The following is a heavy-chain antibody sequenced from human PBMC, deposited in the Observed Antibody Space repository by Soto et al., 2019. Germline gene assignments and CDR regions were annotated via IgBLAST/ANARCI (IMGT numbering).Heavy chain of an antibody. J-gene: IGHJ5*02. CDR2: IYYSGST. Sequence: SETLSLTCTVSGGSISSGGYYWSWIRQHPGKGLEWIGYIYYSGSTYYNPSLKSRVTISVDTSKNQFSLKLSSVTAADTAVYYCARTGFIRVPHDYRDYGYWFDPWRQGTLVTVSS. CDR1: GGSISSGGYY. D-gene: IGHD4-17*01. V-gene: IGHV4-31*03. CDR3: ARTGFIRVPHDYRDYGYWFDP.